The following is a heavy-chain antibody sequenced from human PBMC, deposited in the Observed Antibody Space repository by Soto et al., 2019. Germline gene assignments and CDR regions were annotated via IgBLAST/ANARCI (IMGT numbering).Heavy chain of an antibody. CDR3: ARDNDRPQLGGNYYYILDV. D-gene: IGHD1-1*01. Sequence: QVQLEQAGAELKKPGSSVKVSCTASGGTFRNSAISWVRQAPGQGREWMGGIMPIFRTPDYAQKFQGRVTITADEPTSTAYMELSGLRSDDTAVYFCARDNDRPQLGGNYYYILDVWGHGTNVTVSS. CDR1: GGTFRNSA. V-gene: IGHV1-69*12. J-gene: IGHJ6*02. CDR2: IMPIFRTP.